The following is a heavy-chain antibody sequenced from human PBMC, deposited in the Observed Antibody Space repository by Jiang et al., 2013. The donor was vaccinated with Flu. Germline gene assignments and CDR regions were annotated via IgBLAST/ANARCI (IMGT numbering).Heavy chain of an antibody. CDR2: IYSGGST. D-gene: IGHD3-9*01. Sequence: VQLLESGGGLIQPGGSLRLSCAASGLTVSSNYISWVRQAPGKGLEWVSIIYSGGSTYYADSVKGRFAISRDNSKNTLYLQMNSLRAEDTAVYYCASARLDRGDWLFGLFSWGQGTLVTVSS. CDR1: GLTVSSNY. CDR3: ASARLDRGDWLFGLFS. J-gene: IGHJ4*02. V-gene: IGHV3-53*01.